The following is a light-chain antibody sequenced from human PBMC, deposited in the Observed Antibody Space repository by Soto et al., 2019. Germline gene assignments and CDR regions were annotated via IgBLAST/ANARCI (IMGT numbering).Light chain of an antibody. Sequence: IVMTQCPATLSVSPGERATLSCRASQRFXSNFGWYQAKPGQAPRLLIXGESTRATGIPARFIGSGSGTEFTLTISSLQSEDFAVYYCQQYNNWPPLTFGGGTKVDIK. J-gene: IGKJ4*01. V-gene: IGKV3-15*01. CDR2: GES. CDR1: QRFXSN. CDR3: QQYNNWPPLT.